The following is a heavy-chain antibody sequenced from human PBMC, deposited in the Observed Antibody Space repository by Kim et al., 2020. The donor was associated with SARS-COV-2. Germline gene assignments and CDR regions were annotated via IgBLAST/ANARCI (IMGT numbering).Heavy chain of an antibody. CDR2: IGTAGDT. CDR1: GFTFSSYD. V-gene: IGHV3-13*01. D-gene: IGHD6-13*01. Sequence: GGSLRLSCAASGFTFSSYDMHWVRQATGKGLEWVSAIGTAGDTYYPGSVKGRFTISRENAKNSLYLQMNSLRAGDTAGYYCARGYSSSGYWAFDIWGQGTMVTVSS. CDR3: ARGYSSSGYWAFDI. J-gene: IGHJ3*02.